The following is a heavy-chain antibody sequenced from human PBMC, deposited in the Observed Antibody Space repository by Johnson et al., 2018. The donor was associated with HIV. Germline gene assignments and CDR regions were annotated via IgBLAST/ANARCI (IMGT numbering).Heavy chain of an antibody. CDR3: ARDQGVRRVVVFDDAFDV. Sequence: VQLVESGGGVVQPGRSLRLSCAASGFTFSSYTMHWVRQAPGKGLEWVAVISYDGSNKYYADSVKGRFTISRDNARTSLYLQMNSLRAEDTAVYYCARDQGVRRVVVFDDAFDVWGQGTMVTVSS. D-gene: IGHD2-15*01. V-gene: IGHV3-30-3*01. CDR2: ISYDGSNK. J-gene: IGHJ3*01. CDR1: GFTFSSYT.